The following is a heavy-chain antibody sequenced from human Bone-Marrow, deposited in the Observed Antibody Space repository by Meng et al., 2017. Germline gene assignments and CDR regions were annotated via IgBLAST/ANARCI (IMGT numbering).Heavy chain of an antibody. Sequence: QPQLQESGPGLVRPSEALSLTSSVSVGSNSTSGYYWGWIRQRPGKGLEWIGSIGHSGFTYYTPSLKSRVTVSIDTSRNQFSLWLTSVTAADTAVYYCVRSSAWVRTGFDPWGQGTLVTVSS. D-gene: IGHD6-19*01. V-gene: IGHV4-39*01. J-gene: IGHJ5*02. CDR2: IGHSGFT. CDR3: VRSSAWVRTGFDP. CDR1: VGSNSTSGYY.